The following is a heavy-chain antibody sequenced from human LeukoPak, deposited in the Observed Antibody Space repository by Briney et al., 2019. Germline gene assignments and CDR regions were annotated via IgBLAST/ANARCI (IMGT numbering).Heavy chain of an antibody. D-gene: IGHD6-19*01. V-gene: IGHV1-18*01. Sequence: GASVKVSCKASGYTFTSYGISWVRQAPGQGLEWMGWISAYNGNTNYAQKLQGRVTMTTDTSTSTAYMELRSLRSDDTAVYYCARDRAYSSGWPGRFDYWGQGTLVTVSS. CDR3: ARDRAYSSGWPGRFDY. J-gene: IGHJ4*02. CDR1: GYTFTSYG. CDR2: ISAYNGNT.